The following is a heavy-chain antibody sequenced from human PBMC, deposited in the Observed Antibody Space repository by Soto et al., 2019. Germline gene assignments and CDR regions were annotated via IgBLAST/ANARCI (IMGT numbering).Heavy chain of an antibody. Sequence: GGSLRLSCAASGFTFSSYAMHWVRQAPGKGLEWVAVISYDGSNKYYADSVKGRFTISRDNSKNTLYLQMSSLRAEDTAVYYCAKGGEGYCSGTSCLYHMDAWGKGTTVTVSS. CDR1: GFTFSSYA. D-gene: IGHD2-15*01. J-gene: IGHJ6*03. CDR3: AKGGEGYCSGTSCLYHMDA. V-gene: IGHV3-30-3*01. CDR2: ISYDGSNK.